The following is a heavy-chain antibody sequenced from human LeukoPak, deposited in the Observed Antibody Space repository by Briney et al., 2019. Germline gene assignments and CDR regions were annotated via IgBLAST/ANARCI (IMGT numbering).Heavy chain of an antibody. CDR2: ISGSGGST. Sequence: GGSLRLSCAASGFTFSSYAMSWVRQAPGKGLEWVSAISGSGGSTYYADSVKGRFTISRDNSKNTLYLQMNSLRAEDTAVYYCAKDGTYYGYVWGTLVGYFDYWGQGTLVTVSS. J-gene: IGHJ4*02. CDR1: GFTFSSYA. V-gene: IGHV3-23*01. D-gene: IGHD3-16*01. CDR3: AKDGTYYGYVWGTLVGYFDY.